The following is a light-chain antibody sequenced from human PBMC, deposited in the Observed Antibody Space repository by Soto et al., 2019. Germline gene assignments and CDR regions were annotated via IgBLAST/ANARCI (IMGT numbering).Light chain of an antibody. V-gene: IGLV1-44*01. CDR2: TND. CDR3: AAWEDSLNGYV. CDR1: SSNIGGNT. J-gene: IGLJ1*01. Sequence: QSVLSQPPSAAGAPGQRVSISCSGSSSNIGGNTVNWFQQLPGTAPKLLIYTNDQRPSGVPDRFSGSKSGTSASLAISGLQSEDEADYYCAAWEDSLNGYVFATGTKLTVL.